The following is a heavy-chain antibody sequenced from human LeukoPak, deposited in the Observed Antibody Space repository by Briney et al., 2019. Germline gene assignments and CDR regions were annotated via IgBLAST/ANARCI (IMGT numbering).Heavy chain of an antibody. J-gene: IGHJ4*02. V-gene: IGHV1-2*02. CDR3: AKAAAGPNHFDY. D-gene: IGHD6-13*01. Sequence: ASVKVSCKASGYTFTGYYMHWVRQAPGQGLEWMGWINPNSGGTNYAQKFQGRVTMTRDTSISTAYMELSRPRSDDTAVYYCAKAAAGPNHFDYWGQGTLVTVSS. CDR2: INPNSGGT. CDR1: GYTFTGYY.